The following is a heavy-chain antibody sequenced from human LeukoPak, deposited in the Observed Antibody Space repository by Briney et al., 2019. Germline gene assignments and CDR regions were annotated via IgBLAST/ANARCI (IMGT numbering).Heavy chain of an antibody. CDR1: GYTFTSYA. V-gene: IGHV1-3*01. CDR3: ARGYYDSSGYYYGLDY. J-gene: IGHJ4*02. D-gene: IGHD3-22*01. CDR2: TNAGNGNT. Sequence: ASVKVSCKASGYTFTSYAMHWVRQAPGQRLEWMGWTNAGNGNTKYSQKFQGRVTITRDTSASTAYMELSSLGSEDTAVYYCARGYYDSSGYYYGLDYWGQGTLVTVSS.